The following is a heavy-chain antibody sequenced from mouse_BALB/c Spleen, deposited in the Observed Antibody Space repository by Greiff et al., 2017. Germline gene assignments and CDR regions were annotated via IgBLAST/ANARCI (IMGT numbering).Heavy chain of an antibody. CDR1: GFTFSSYG. CDR2: INSNGGST. V-gene: IGHV5-6-3*01. CDR3: ARHDGYYVFDY. Sequence: EVQRVESGGGLVQPGGSLKLSCAASGFTFSSYGMSWVRQTPDKRLELVATINSNGGSTYYPDSVKGRFTISRDNAKNTLYLQMSSLKSEDTAMYYCARHDGYYVFDYWGQGTTLTVSS. D-gene: IGHD2-3*01. J-gene: IGHJ2*01.